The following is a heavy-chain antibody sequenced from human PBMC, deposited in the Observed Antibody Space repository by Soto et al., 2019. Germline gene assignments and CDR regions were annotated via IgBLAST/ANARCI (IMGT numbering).Heavy chain of an antibody. Sequence: TLSVTCAVSGGTISSSNWWRWVRQPPGKGLEWIGEINQSGSPNYNPSLRSRVTISVDKSKSQFFLKLSSVTAADTAIYYCAGLGMVAAHREFDPWGQGTLVTVSS. V-gene: IGHV4-4*02. CDR1: GGTISSSNW. J-gene: IGHJ5*02. CDR3: AGLGMVAAHREFDP. D-gene: IGHD2-15*01. CDR2: INQSGSP.